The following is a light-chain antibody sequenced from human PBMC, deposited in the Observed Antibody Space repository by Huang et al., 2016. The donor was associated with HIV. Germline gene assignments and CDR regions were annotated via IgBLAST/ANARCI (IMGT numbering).Light chain of an antibody. CDR2: GAS. Sequence: EIVMTQSPATLSVSPGERVSLSCRASQSIDNNLAWYQLKPGQPPRLLVYGASTRVNAIPARFSASGSGTEFTLIITSLQSEDFAVYYCHQYASWLSWTFGQGTKVEIK. J-gene: IGKJ1*01. CDR1: QSIDNN. CDR3: HQYASWLSWT. V-gene: IGKV3-15*01.